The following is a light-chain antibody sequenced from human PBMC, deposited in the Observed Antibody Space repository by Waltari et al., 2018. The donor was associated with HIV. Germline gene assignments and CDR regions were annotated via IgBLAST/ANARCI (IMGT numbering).Light chain of an antibody. CDR1: QSIITY. CDR3: QQTFTTPPYT. J-gene: IGKJ2*01. V-gene: IGKV1-39*01. Sequence: DIKMTQSPSSLSASVGDRVTITCRASQSIITYVNWYQQKPGKAPKLLIDAGSTLQSGVPSRFSGSGSGTDFTLTISSLQPEDFATYYCQQTFTTPPYTFGQGTTLEIK. CDR2: AGS.